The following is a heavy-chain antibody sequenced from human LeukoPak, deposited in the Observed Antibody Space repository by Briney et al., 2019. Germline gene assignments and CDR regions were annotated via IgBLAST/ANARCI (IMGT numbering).Heavy chain of an antibody. V-gene: IGHV3-23*01. CDR3: AKDFWRHYGSGSKFDY. D-gene: IGHD3-10*01. CDR1: GFTFSSYG. Sequence: GGSLRLSCAASGFTFSSYGMSWVRQAPGKGLEWVSAISGSGGSTYYADSVKGRFTISRDNSKNTLYLQMNSLRAEDTAVYYCAKDFWRHYGSGSKFDYWGQGTLVTVSS. J-gene: IGHJ4*02. CDR2: ISGSGGST.